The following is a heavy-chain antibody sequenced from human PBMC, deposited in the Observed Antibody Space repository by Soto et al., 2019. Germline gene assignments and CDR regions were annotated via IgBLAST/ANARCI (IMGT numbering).Heavy chain of an antibody. CDR1: GGSISSGDYY. D-gene: IGHD3-3*01. CDR2: IYYSGST. CDR3: ARDRVTIFGPTYYYYYGMDV. V-gene: IGHV4-30-4*01. Sequence: SETLSLTCTVSGGSISSGDYYWSWIRQPPGKGLEWIGYIYYSGSTYYNPSLKSRVTISVDTSKNQFSLKLSSVTAADTAVYYCARDRVTIFGPTYYYYYGMDVWGQGTTVTVSS. J-gene: IGHJ6*02.